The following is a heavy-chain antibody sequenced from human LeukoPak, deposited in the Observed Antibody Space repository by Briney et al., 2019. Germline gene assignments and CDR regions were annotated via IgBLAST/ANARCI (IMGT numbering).Heavy chain of an antibody. D-gene: IGHD2-21*02. CDR1: GFTFSSYW. Sequence: PGGPLRLSCAASGFTFSSYWMHWVRQAPGKGLVWVSRINTDGSSTSYADSVKGRFAISRDNAKNTLYLQMNSLRAEDTAVYYCARETPDPVVTAKDAFDIWGQGTMVTVSS. J-gene: IGHJ3*02. V-gene: IGHV3-74*01. CDR3: ARETPDPVVTAKDAFDI. CDR2: INTDGSST.